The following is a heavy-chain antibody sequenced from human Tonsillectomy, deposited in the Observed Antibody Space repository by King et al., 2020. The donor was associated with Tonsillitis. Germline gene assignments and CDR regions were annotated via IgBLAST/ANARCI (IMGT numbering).Heavy chain of an antibody. CDR1: GGSISSYY. V-gene: IGHV4-59*08. D-gene: IGHD3-10*01. J-gene: IGHJ3*02. Sequence: VQLQESGPGLVKPSETLSLTCTVSGGSISSYYWSWIRQPPGKGLEWIGYIYYSGSTNYNPSLKSRVTISVDTSKNQFSLKLSSVTDADTAVYYCASSNVLRWFGAPPDIWGQGTMVTVSS. CDR2: IYYSGST. CDR3: ASSNVLRWFGAPPDI.